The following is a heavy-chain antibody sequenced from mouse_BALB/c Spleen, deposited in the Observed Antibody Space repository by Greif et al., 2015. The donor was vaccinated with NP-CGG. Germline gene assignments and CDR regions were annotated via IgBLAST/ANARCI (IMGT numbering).Heavy chain of an antibody. CDR1: GFSLTSYG. CDR2: IWSGGST. CDR3: ARNSGNYVPLEAMDY. Sequence: VQLQQSGPGLVQPSQSLSITCTVSGFSLTSYGVHWVRQSPGKGLEWLGVIWSGGSTDYNAAFISRLSISKDNSKSQVFFKMNSLQANDTAIYYCARNSGNYVPLEAMDYWGQGTSVTVSS. D-gene: IGHD2-1*01. J-gene: IGHJ4*01. V-gene: IGHV2-2*02.